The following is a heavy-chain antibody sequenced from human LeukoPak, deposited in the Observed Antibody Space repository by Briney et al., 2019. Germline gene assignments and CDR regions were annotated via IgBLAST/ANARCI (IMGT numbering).Heavy chain of an antibody. Sequence: GGSLRLSCAASGFTFSSYGMHWVRQAPGKGLEWVAFIRYDGSNKYYADSVRGRFTISRDNSKNTLYLQMNSLRAEDTAVYYCAGSYDYYGSGSYYPFDYWGQGTLVTVSS. CDR1: GFTFSSYG. J-gene: IGHJ4*02. CDR2: IRYDGSNK. V-gene: IGHV3-30*02. D-gene: IGHD3-10*01. CDR3: AGSYDYYGSGSYYPFDY.